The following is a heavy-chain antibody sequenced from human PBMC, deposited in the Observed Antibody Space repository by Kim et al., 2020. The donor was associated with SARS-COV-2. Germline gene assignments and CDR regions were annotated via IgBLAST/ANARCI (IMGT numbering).Heavy chain of an antibody. J-gene: IGHJ6*02. CDR3: TTDGRYCSSTSCYGGGSPGSYYYYGMDV. V-gene: IGHV3-15*01. CDR1: GFTFSNAW. Sequence: GGSLRLSCAASGFTFSNAWMSWVRQAPGKGLEWVGHIKSKTDGGTTDYAAPVKGRFTISRDDSKNTLYLQMNSLKTEDTAVYYCTTDGRYCSSTSCYGGGSPGSYYYYGMDVWGQGTTVTVSS. CDR2: IKSKTDGGTT. D-gene: IGHD2-2*01.